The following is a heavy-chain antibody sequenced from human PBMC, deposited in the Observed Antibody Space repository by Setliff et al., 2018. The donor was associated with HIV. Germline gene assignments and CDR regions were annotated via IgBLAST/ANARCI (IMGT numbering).Heavy chain of an antibody. CDR2: IDHSGST. D-gene: IGHD4-17*01. CDR1: GGAFNDFY. J-gene: IGHJ4*02. CDR3: ARDRPGPAPYGDSS. Sequence: PSETLSLTCAVYGGAFNDFYWGWIRQPPGKGLEWIGEIDHSGSTNNNPSLKSRVTISVDTSTNQFSLKLSSVTAADTAVYYCARDRPGPAPYGDSSWGQGTLVTVSS. V-gene: IGHV4-34*09.